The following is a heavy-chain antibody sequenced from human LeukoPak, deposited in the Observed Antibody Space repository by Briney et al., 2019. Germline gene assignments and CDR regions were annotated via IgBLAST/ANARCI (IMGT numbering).Heavy chain of an antibody. CDR2: ITWDGDTT. V-gene: IGHV3-43D*03. J-gene: IGHJ6*03. CDR1: GFIFDDYG. CDR3: AKGGSQYYYYYMDV. Sequence: GGSLRLSCAASGFIFDDYGMHWVRQAPGKGLEWVSLITWDGDTTYYADSVTGRFTISRDNRKNSLYLQMNSLRSEDTALYYCAKGGSQYYYYYMDVWGKGTTVTVSS.